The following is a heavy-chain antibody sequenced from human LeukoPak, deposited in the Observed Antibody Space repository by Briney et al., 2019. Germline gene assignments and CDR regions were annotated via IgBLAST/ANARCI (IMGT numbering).Heavy chain of an antibody. D-gene: IGHD6-6*01. CDR1: GFTFSSYA. CDR2: ICGSGGST. CDR3: ARGSGGQQLIRGYYYMVV. Sequence: GGSLRLSCAASGFTFSSYAMSWVRQAPGKGLEWVSAICGSGGSTYYADSVKGRFTIFRDNSKKPLLLPRKSPTSEDTALYYCARGSGGQQLIRGYYYMVVLGKATTVTV. J-gene: IGHJ6*03. V-gene: IGHV3-23*01.